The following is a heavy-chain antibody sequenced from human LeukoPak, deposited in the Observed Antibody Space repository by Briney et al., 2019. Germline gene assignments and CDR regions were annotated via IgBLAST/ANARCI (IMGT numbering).Heavy chain of an antibody. CDR2: ISSSSSYI. V-gene: IGHV3-21*01. D-gene: IGHD2-15*01. CDR1: GFTFRSYS. J-gene: IGHJ4*02. Sequence: PGGSLRLSCTASGFTFRSYSMNWVRQAPGKGLEWVSSISSSSSYIYYADSVKGRFTISRDNAKNSLYLQMNSLRAEDTAVYYCTREQDREAAATVIGDSWGQGTLVTVSS. CDR3: TREQDREAAATVIGDS.